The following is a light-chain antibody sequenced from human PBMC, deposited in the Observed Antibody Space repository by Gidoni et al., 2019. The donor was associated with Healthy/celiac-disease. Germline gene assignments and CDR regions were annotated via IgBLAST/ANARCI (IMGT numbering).Light chain of an antibody. CDR3: QVWDSSSDHVV. CDR2: DDS. CDR1: NIGSKS. V-gene: IGLV3-21*02. J-gene: IGLJ2*01. Sequence: SYVLTQPPSVSVAPGQTARITCGGNNIGSKSVHWYQQKPGQAPVLVVYDDSDRPSGGPERFSGSNSGNTATLTISRVEAGDEADYYCQVWDSSSDHVVFGGGTKLTVL.